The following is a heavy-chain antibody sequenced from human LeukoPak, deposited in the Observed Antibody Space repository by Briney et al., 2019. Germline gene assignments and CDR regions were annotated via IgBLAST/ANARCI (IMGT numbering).Heavy chain of an antibody. J-gene: IGHJ4*02. V-gene: IGHV3-66*02. D-gene: IGHD3-9*01. Sequence: GGSLRLSCAASGFTFSSYWMSWVRQAPGKGLEWVSVIYSGGSTYYADSVKGRFTISRDNSKNTLYLQMNSLRAEDTAVYYCAKAGNYDILTGYHFDYWGQGTLVTVSS. CDR3: AKAGNYDILTGYHFDY. CDR2: IYSGGST. CDR1: GFTFSSYW.